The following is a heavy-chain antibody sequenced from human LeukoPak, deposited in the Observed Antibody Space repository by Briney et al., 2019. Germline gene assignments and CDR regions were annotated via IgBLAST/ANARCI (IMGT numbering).Heavy chain of an antibody. D-gene: IGHD3-22*01. V-gene: IGHV3-21*01. CDR1: GFTFSSYS. Sequence: PGGSLRLSCAASGFTFSSYSMNWVRQAPGKGLEWVSSISSSSSYIYYADSVKGRFTISRDNAKNSLYLQMNSLRAEDTAVYYCARVLDSYYDSSGPFDYWGQGTLVTVSS. CDR2: ISSSSSYI. CDR3: ARVLDSYYDSSGPFDY. J-gene: IGHJ4*02.